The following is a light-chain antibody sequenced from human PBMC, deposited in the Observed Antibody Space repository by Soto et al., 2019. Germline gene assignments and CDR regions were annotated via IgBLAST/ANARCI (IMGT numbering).Light chain of an antibody. CDR1: QGIGTY. CDR3: QKYSSAPLT. J-gene: IGKJ4*01. CDR2: AAS. Sequence: DIQMTQSPSSLSASVGDRVTITCRASQGIGTYLAWYQQKPGKVPKLLIYAASTLQSGVPSRFSGSGSGTDFTLAISSLQPEDVATYYCQKYSSAPLTFGGGTKVEIK. V-gene: IGKV1-27*01.